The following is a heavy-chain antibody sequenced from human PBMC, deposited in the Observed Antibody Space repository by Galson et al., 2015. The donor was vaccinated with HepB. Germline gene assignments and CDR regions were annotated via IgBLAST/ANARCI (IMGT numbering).Heavy chain of an antibody. V-gene: IGHV4-34*01. D-gene: IGHD2-2*01. J-gene: IGHJ5*02. CDR1: GGSFSGYY. Sequence: ETLSLTCAVYGGSFSGYYWSWIRQPPGKGLEWIGEINHSGSTNYNPSLKSRVTISVDTSKNQFSLKLSSVTAADTAVYYCARGLGYQRRWFDPWGQGTLVTVSS. CDR3: ARGLGYQRRWFDP. CDR2: INHSGST.